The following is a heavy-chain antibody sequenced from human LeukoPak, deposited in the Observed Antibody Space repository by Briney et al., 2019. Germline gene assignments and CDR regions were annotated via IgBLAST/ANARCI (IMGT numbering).Heavy chain of an antibody. CDR1: GYTFTGYY. J-gene: IGHJ3*01. CDR2: INTNTGNP. CDR3: ATEYSTSWTRYDAFDV. D-gene: IGHD6-13*01. Sequence: ASVRVSCRSSGYTFTGYYMHWVRQAPGQGREGRGWINTNTGNPTYAQGFTGRFVFSLDTSVSAAYLQISSLKAEDTAVYYCATEYSTSWTRYDAFDVWGQGTMVTVSS. V-gene: IGHV7-4-1*02.